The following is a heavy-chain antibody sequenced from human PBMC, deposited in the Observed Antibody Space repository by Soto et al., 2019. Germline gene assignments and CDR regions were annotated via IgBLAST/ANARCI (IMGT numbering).Heavy chain of an antibody. CDR2: IYYSGST. CDR1: GGSISSYY. CDR3: ARDRSGSYANWFDP. J-gene: IGHJ5*02. D-gene: IGHD1-26*01. V-gene: IGHV4-59*01. Sequence: KASETLSLTCTVSGGSISSYYWSWIRQPPGKGLEWIGYIYYSGSTNYNPSLKSRVTISVDTSKNQFSLKLSSVTAADTAVYYCARDRSGSYANWFDPWGQGTLVTVSS.